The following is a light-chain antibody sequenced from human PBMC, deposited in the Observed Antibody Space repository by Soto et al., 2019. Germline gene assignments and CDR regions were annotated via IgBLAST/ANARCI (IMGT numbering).Light chain of an antibody. CDR2: DAS. V-gene: IGKV3-20*01. CDR1: QSVSSSF. Sequence: EVVMTQSPGTLSLSPGERVTLSCRASQSVSSSFLAWYQQKPGQAPRLLIYDASTRATGIPDRFSGSGSGTDFTLTISRLEPEDFAVYYCQQSGSSVTFGQGTRLQIK. CDR3: QQSGSSVT. J-gene: IGKJ5*01.